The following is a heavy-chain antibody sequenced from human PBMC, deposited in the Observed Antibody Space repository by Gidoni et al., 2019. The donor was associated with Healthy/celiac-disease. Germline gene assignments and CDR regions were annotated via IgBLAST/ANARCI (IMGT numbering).Heavy chain of an antibody. CDR3: ARGSLGFRALYRYYFDY. Sequence: QVQLVESGGGVVQPGRSLRLSCAASGFTFSSYAMHWVRQAPGKGLEWVAVISYDGSNKYYADSVKGRFTISRDNSKNTLYLQMNSLRAEDTAVYYCARGSLGFRALYRYYFDYWGQGTLVTVSS. J-gene: IGHJ4*02. D-gene: IGHD3-10*01. CDR1: GFTFSSYA. CDR2: ISYDGSNK. V-gene: IGHV3-30-3*01.